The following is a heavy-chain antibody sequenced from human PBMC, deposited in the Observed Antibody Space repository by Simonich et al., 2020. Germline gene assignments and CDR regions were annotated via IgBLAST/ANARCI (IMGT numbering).Heavy chain of an antibody. V-gene: IGHV3-21*01. J-gene: IGHJ4*02. D-gene: IGHD1-1*01. CDR1: GFTFSSYS. CDR3: ARANERDY. Sequence: EVQLVESGGGLVKPGGSLRLSCAASGFTFSSYSMNWVRQAPGKGLEWDSSISSSGSYIYYADSVKGGLTISRDNAKNSLYLQMNSLRAEDTAVYYCARANERDYWGQGTLVTVSS. CDR2: ISSSGSYI.